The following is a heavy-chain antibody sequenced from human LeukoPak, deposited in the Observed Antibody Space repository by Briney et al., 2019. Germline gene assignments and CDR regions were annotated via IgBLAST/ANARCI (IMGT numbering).Heavy chain of an antibody. CDR2: ISSNGGST. CDR3: ASPRVGATYEPFDI. J-gene: IGHJ3*02. V-gene: IGHV3-64*01. CDR1: GFTFSTYA. D-gene: IGHD1-26*01. Sequence: SGGSLRLSCTASGFTFSTYAMHWVRQAPGKGLEYVSAISSNGGSTYYANSVKGRFTISRDNSKNTLYLQMGSLRADDTAVYYCASPRVGATYEPFDIWGQGTMVTVSS.